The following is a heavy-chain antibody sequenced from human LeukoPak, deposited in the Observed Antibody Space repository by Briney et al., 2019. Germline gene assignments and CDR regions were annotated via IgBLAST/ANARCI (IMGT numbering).Heavy chain of an antibody. D-gene: IGHD2-2*01. CDR2: IYTSGST. CDR1: GASIGSYY. Sequence: SETLSLTCTVSGASIGSYYWTWIRQPAGKGLEWIGRIYTSGSTSYNPSLKSRVTISVDTSKNQFSLKLSSVTAADTAVYYCARDRVVVVPAAGVGYYYYYMDVWGKGTTVTVSS. CDR3: ARDRVVVVPAAGVGYYYYYMDV. J-gene: IGHJ6*03. V-gene: IGHV4-4*07.